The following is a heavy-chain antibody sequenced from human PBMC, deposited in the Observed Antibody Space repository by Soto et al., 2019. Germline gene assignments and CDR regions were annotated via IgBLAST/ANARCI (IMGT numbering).Heavy chain of an antibody. CDR1: GGTFSSYA. Sequence: SVKVSCKASGGTFSSYAISWVRQAPGQGLEWMGGIIPIFGTANYAQKFQGRVTITADESTSTAYMELSSLRSEDTAVYYCARDLTTGDSWFDPWGQGTLVTVSS. D-gene: IGHD4-17*01. V-gene: IGHV1-69*13. J-gene: IGHJ5*02. CDR2: IIPIFGTA. CDR3: ARDLTTGDSWFDP.